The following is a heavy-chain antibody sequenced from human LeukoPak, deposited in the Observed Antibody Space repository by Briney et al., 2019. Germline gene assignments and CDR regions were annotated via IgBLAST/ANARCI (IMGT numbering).Heavy chain of an antibody. CDR1: GGTFSSYA. D-gene: IGHD3-16*02. CDR2: IIPTFGIA. V-gene: IGHV1-69*04. CDR3: ARGPTYDYVWGSYRSSSYLDY. J-gene: IGHJ4*02. Sequence: ASVKVSYKASGGTFSSYAISWVRQAPGQGLEWMGRIIPTFGIANYAQKFQGRVTITADKSTSTAYMELSSLRSEDTAVYYCARGPTYDYVWGSYRSSSYLDYWGQGTLVTVSS.